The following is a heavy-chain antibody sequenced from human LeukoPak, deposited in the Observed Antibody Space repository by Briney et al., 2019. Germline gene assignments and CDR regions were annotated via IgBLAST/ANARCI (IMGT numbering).Heavy chain of an antibody. D-gene: IGHD6-13*01. CDR1: GGSISSYY. J-gene: IGHJ4*02. Sequence: SETLSLTCTVSGGSISSYYWSWIRQPAGKGLEWIGRVYTSGSTNYNPSLKSRVTMSVDTSKNQFSLKLSSVTAADTAVYYCARAAPGSSSWRPNYFDYWGQGTLVTVSS. CDR3: ARAAPGSSSWRPNYFDY. CDR2: VYTSGST. V-gene: IGHV4-4*07.